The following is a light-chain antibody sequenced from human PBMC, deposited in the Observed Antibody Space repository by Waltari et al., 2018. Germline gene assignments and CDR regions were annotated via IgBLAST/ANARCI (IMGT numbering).Light chain of an antibody. J-gene: IGLJ3*02. Sequence: QLVLTQSPSASASLGASVKLTCTLSSGHNSNVVAWLQQRPEKGPRYLMKVNSDGSHSKGDEIPDRFSGSSSGAERYLTISSLQSEDEADYYCQTGGHGTWVFGGGTKLTVL. CDR3: QTGGHGTWV. CDR2: VNSDGSH. V-gene: IGLV4-69*01. CDR1: SGHNSNV.